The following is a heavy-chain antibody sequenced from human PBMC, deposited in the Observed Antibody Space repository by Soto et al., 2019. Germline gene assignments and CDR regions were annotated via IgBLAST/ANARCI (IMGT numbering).Heavy chain of an antibody. CDR3: ARAVSGYYDFWSGYHTQYYYYGMDV. CDR1: GGSISSGDYY. CDR2: IYYSGST. V-gene: IGHV4-30-4*01. Sequence: SENLSLTCTVSGGSISSGDYYCSWIRQPPGKGLEWIGYIYYSGSTYYNPSLKSRVTISVDTSKNQFSLMLSSVTAADTAVYYCARAVSGYYDFWSGYHTQYYYYGMDVWGQGTTVT. J-gene: IGHJ6*02. D-gene: IGHD3-3*01.